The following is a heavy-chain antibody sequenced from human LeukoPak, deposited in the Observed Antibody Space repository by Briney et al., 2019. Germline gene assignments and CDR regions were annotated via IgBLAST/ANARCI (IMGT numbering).Heavy chain of an antibody. CDR3: ARDLRGYSYYYGMDV. CDR2: INPSGGST. Sequence: ASVKVSCKASGYTFTSFYMHWVRQAPGQGLEWMGIINPSGGSTSYAQKFQGRVTMTRDTSTSTVYMELSSLRSEDTAVYYCARDLRGYSYYYGMDVWGQGTTVTVSS. D-gene: IGHD5-12*01. CDR1: GYTFTSFY. J-gene: IGHJ6*02. V-gene: IGHV1-46*01.